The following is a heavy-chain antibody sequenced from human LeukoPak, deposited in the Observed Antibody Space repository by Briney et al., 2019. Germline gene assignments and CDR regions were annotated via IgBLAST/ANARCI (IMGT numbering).Heavy chain of an antibody. CDR3: AKGAPSPKGYCSGGSCYHYFDY. CDR2: IKSDGSST. D-gene: IGHD2-15*01. Sequence: GGSLRLSCAASGFIFSSYWMHWVRQAPGKGLVWVSLIKSDGSSTGYADSVKGRFTISRDNAKNTLYLQMNSLRAEDTAVYYCAKGAPSPKGYCSGGSCYHYFDYWGQGTLVTVSS. V-gene: IGHV3-74*01. J-gene: IGHJ4*02. CDR1: GFIFSSYW.